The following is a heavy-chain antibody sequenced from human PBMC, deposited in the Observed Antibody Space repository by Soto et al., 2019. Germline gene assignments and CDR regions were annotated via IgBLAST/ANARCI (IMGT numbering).Heavy chain of an antibody. CDR2: IYHSGST. Sequence: SETLSLTCAFSGCSISSGGYSWSWIRQPPGKGLEWIGYIYHSGSTYYNPSLKSRVTISVDRSKNQFSLKLSSVTAADTAFYYCARVPSPWGQGTLVTVSS. CDR3: ARVPSP. J-gene: IGHJ5*02. CDR1: GCSISSGGYS. V-gene: IGHV4-30-2*01.